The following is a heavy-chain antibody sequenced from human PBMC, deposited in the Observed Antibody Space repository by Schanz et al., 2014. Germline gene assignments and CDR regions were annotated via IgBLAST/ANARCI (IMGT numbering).Heavy chain of an antibody. V-gene: IGHV3-30-3*02. CDR1: GFTFSSYA. CDR3: AKDSTHIDIVLVPTAIDY. Sequence: GQLLESGGGLIQPGGSLRLSCAASGFTFSSYAMHWVRQAPGKGLEWVAVISYDGSNKYYADSVKGRFTISRDNSKNTLYLHMNTLRSEDTAVYYCAKDSTHIDIVLVPTAIDYWGQGTLVTVSS. J-gene: IGHJ4*02. D-gene: IGHD2-2*01. CDR2: ISYDGSNK.